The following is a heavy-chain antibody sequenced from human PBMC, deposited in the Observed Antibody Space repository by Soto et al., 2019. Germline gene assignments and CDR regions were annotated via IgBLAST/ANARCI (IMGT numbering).Heavy chain of an antibody. J-gene: IGHJ6*02. CDR2: IKSKTDGGTT. CDR1: GFTSSNAW. V-gene: IGHV3-15*07. D-gene: IGHD3-3*01. Sequence: GGSLRLSCAASGFTSSNAWMNWVRQAPGKGLEWVGRIKSKTDGGTTDYAAPVKGRFTISRDDSKNTLYLQMNSLKTEDTAVYYCTTDVLRFLTYYYGMDVWGQGTTVTVSS. CDR3: TTDVLRFLTYYYGMDV.